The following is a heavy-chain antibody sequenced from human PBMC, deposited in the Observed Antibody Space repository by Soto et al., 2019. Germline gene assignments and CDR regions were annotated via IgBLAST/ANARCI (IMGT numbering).Heavy chain of an antibody. V-gene: IGHV1-69*06. CDR3: ARTGSVTSNYYYYGMDV. D-gene: IGHD4-17*01. CDR1: GGTFSSYA. CDR2: IIPIFGTA. Sequence: QVQLVQSGAEVKKPGYSVKVSCKASGGTFSSYAISWVRQAPGQGLEWLGGIIPIFGTANYAQKFQGRVTITAHKSTITAYMELSSLRSEDTAVYYCARTGSVTSNYYYYGMDVCGQGTTVTVSS. J-gene: IGHJ6*02.